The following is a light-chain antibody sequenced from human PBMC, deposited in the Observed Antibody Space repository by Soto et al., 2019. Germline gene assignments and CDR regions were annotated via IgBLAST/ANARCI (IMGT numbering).Light chain of an antibody. Sequence: DIQMTQSPSTLPASVGDRVTITCRASQSISTWLAWYQQKPGKAPKLLIYKASILEIGVPSRFSGSGSGTEFTLTISSLQPEDFATYHCQQSNSYGLTFGGGTRVEIK. CDR1: QSISTW. V-gene: IGKV1-5*03. CDR2: KAS. J-gene: IGKJ4*01. CDR3: QQSNSYGLT.